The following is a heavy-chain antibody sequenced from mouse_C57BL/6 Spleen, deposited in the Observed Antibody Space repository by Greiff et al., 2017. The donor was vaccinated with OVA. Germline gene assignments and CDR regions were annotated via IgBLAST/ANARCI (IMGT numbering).Heavy chain of an antibody. D-gene: IGHD4-1*01. Sequence: QVQLQQPGAELVKPGASVKLSCKASGYTFTSYWMHWVKQRPGQGLEWIGMIHPKSGSTNYKEKFKSKATLTVDKSSSTAYMQLSSLTSEDSAVSYCARSELGMAYWGQGTLVTVSA. J-gene: IGHJ3*01. V-gene: IGHV1-64*01. CDR3: ARSELGMAY. CDR2: IHPKSGST. CDR1: GYTFTSYW.